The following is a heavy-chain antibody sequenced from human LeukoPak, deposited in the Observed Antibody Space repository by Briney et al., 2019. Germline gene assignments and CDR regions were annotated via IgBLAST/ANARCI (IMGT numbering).Heavy chain of an antibody. J-gene: IGHJ4*02. D-gene: IGHD3-16*02. V-gene: IGHV4-38-2*02. CDR3: ARGQSRASALHY. Sequence: KPSGTLSLTCTASGFSISDGYIWGLLRAPPREGVGWTGSIYHSGSTYYNPSLKSRVTISVDTSKNQFSLKLSSVTAADTAVYYCARGQSRASALHYWGQGTLVTVSS. CDR1: GFSISDGYI. CDR2: IYHSGST.